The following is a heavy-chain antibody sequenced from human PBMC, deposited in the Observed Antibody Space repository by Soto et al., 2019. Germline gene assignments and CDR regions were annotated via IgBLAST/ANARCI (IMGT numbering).Heavy chain of an antibody. V-gene: IGHV1-46*01. D-gene: IGHD1-1*01. Sequence: GASVKVSCKASGYTFTSYYMHWVRQAPGQGLEWMGIINPSGGSTSYAQKFQGRVTMTRDTSTSTVYMELSSLRSEDTAVYYCARDYQNQAHPERPEANYFDYWGQGTLVTVSS. J-gene: IGHJ4*02. CDR3: ARDYQNQAHPERPEANYFDY. CDR1: GYTFTSYY. CDR2: INPSGGST.